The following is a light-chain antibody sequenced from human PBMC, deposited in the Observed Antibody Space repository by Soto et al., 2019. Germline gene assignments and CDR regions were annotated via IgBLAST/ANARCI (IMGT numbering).Light chain of an antibody. CDR2: EVS. V-gene: IGLV2-14*01. CDR1: SSDVGGYKF. J-gene: IGLJ1*01. Sequence: QSALTQPASVSGSPGQSITISCTGTSSDVGGYKFVSWYQQHPGKVPRLMIYEVSNRSSGVSNRFSGSKSGNTASLTISGLQAEDEADYYCSSYTTSSTLYVFGTGTKGTVL. CDR3: SSYTTSSTLYV.